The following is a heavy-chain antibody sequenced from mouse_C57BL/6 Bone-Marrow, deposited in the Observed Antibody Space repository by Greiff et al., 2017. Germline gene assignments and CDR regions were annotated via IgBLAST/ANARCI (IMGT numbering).Heavy chain of an antibody. D-gene: IGHD1-1*01. V-gene: IGHV14-4*01. CDR3: TTVYYGSSGGYFDV. CDR2: IDPENGDT. Sequence: VQLQQSGAELVRPGASVKLSCTASGFNIKDDYMHWVKQRPEQGLEWIGWIDPENGDTEYASKFQGKATITADTSSNTAYLQHSSLTSEDTAVYYCTTVYYGSSGGYFDVWGTGTTVTVSS. CDR1: GFNIKDDY. J-gene: IGHJ1*03.